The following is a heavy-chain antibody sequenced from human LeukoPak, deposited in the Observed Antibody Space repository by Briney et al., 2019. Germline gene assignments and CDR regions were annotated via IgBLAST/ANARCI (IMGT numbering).Heavy chain of an antibody. CDR3: ARRSFVVVLPYYYYYMDV. J-gene: IGHJ6*03. CDR1: GFTFSSYW. V-gene: IGHV3-7*03. Sequence: GGSLRLSCAASGFTFSSYWMSWVRQAPGKGLEWVANIKQDGSEKYYVDSVKDRFTISRDNAKNSLYLQMNSLRAEDTAVYYCARRSFVVVLPYYYYYMDVWGKGTTVTISS. D-gene: IGHD2-2*01. CDR2: IKQDGSEK.